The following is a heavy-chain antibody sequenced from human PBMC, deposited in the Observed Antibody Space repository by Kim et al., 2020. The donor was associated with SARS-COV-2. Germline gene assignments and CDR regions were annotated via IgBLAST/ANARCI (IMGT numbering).Heavy chain of an antibody. CDR3: ARDSSSFFTGRFDP. CDR1: GFTFSSYW. Sequence: GGSLRLSCAASGFTFSSYWMSWVRQAPGKGLEWVANIKQDGSEKYYVDSVKGRFTISRDNAKNSLYLQMNSLRAEDTAVYYCARDSSSFFTGRFDPWGQGTLVTVSS. J-gene: IGHJ5*02. CDR2: IKQDGSEK. V-gene: IGHV3-7*03. D-gene: IGHD6-13*01.